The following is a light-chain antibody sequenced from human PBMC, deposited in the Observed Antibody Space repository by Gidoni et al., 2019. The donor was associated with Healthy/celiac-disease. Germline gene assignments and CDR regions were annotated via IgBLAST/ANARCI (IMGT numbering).Light chain of an antibody. J-gene: IGLJ2*01. CDR3: QAWDSDVAV. CDR1: KLGDKY. V-gene: IGLV3-1*01. CDR2: QDS. Sequence: SSELTQPPSVSVSPGQTASITCSGDKLGDKYACWYQQKPGQSPVLVIYQDSKRPSGIPERFSGSNAGNTATLTISGTQAMDEADYYCQAWDSDVAVFGGGTKLTVL.